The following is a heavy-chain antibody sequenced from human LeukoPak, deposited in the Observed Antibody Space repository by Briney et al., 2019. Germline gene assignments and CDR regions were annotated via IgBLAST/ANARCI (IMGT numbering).Heavy chain of an antibody. CDR3: AKRPTFGGVIVPFDY. Sequence: GGSLRLSCAASGFTFSSYAMSWVRQAPGKGLEWVSAISGSGGSTYYADSVKGRFTISRDNSKTTLYLQMNSLRAEDTAVYYCAKRPTFGGVIVPFDYWGQGTLVTVSS. CDR1: GFTFSSYA. CDR2: ISGSGGST. D-gene: IGHD3-16*02. J-gene: IGHJ4*02. V-gene: IGHV3-23*01.